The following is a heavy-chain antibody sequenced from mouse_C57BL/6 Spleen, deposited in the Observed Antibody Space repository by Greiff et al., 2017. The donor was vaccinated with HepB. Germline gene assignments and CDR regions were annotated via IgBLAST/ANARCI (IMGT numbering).Heavy chain of an antibody. CDR2: IYPGDGDT. CDR1: GYAFSSSW. J-gene: IGHJ2*01. D-gene: IGHD1-1*02. Sequence: VQLQQSGPELVKPGASVKISCKASGYAFSSSWMNWVKQRPGKGLEWIGRIYPGDGDTNYNGKFKGKATLTADKSSSTAYMQLSSLTSEDSAVYFWAHYGYLDYWGQGTTLTVSS. CDR3: AHYGYLDY. V-gene: IGHV1-82*01.